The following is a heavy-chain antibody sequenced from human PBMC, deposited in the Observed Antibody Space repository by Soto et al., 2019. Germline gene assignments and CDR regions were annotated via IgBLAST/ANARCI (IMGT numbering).Heavy chain of an antibody. V-gene: IGHV3-23*01. CDR2: ISDSGGTT. Sequence: EVQLLESGVGLVQPGGSLRLSCAAFGFSVSIYVMTWVRQAPGKGLEWVSAISDSGGTTYYAESVKGRFTISRDNSKNMLYLQMTSLRAEDTAVSXCXKEXSSHGDSAYFDFWGQGNLLTVSS. CDR1: GFSVSIYV. J-gene: IGHJ4*02. D-gene: IGHD4-17*01. CDR3: XKEXSSHGDSAYFDF.